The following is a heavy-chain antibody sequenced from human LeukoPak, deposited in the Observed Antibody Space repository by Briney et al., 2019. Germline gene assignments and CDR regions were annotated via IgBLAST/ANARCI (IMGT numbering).Heavy chain of an antibody. CDR3: ARVTEGLYGMDV. J-gene: IGHJ6*02. CDR1: GGTFSSYA. CDR2: IIPIFGTA. D-gene: IGHD2-8*02. Sequence: SVKVSCKASGGTFSSYAISWVRQAPGQGLGWMGGIIPIFGTANYAQKFQGRVTITADESTSTAYMELSSLRSEDTAVYYCARVTEGLYGMDVWGQGTTVTVSS. V-gene: IGHV1-69*13.